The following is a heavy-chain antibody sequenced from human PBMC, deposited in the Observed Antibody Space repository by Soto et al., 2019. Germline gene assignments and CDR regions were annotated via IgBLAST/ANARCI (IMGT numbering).Heavy chain of an antibody. D-gene: IGHD2-8*02. CDR1: GFICTSYD. CDR2: ILVGGST. J-gene: IGHJ3*02. Sequence: PGGSLRLSCAASGFICTSYDMSWVRQVPGKGLEWVSTILVGGSTYYADSVKGRFTISRDRPKNTVFLQMNSLTAGDTAVYYCAKATATGGGAFDICGQGTMVTVSS. V-gene: IGHV3-23*01. CDR3: AKATATGGGAFDI.